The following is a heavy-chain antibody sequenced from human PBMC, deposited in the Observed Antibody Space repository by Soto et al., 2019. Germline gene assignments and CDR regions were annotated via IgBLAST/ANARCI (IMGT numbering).Heavy chain of an antibody. CDR1: GITVSSYY. CDR3: AKDRYSSSAYYYYGMDA. Sequence: GGSLRLSCAVSGITVSSYYMSWVRQAAGKGLEWVSVIYAGSITYYADSVKGRFTISRDNAKNSLYLQMNRLRAEDTALYYCAKDRYSSSAYYYYGMDAWGQGTTVTVSS. CDR2: IYAGSIT. D-gene: IGHD6-6*01. V-gene: IGHV3-53*05. J-gene: IGHJ6*02.